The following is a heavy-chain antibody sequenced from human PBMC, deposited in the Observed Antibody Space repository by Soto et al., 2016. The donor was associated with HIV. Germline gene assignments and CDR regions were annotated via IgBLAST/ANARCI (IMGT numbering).Heavy chain of an antibody. D-gene: IGHD5-18*01. J-gene: IGHJ4*02. Sequence: QVQLVQSGAEVKKPGASVKVSCKASGYTFNTYGFNWVRQAPGQGLEWMGWMSVYNGNTNYAQKLQGRVTMTSDRSTNTAYMELRSLISDDTAAYYCARGREDTAILDYWGQGSLITVSS. V-gene: IGHV1-18*01. CDR1: GYTFNTYG. CDR2: MSVYNGNT. CDR3: ARGREDTAILDY.